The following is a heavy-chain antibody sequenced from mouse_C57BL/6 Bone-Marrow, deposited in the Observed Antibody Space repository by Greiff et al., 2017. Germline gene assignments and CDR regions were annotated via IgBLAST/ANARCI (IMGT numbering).Heavy chain of an antibody. V-gene: IGHV14-2*01. Sequence: EVQLQESGAELVKPGASVKLSCTASGFNIKDYYMHWVKQRTEQGLEWIGRIDPEDGETKYAPKFQGKATITADTSSNTAYLQRSSLTSEDTAVDDCARVYYDYLYYYAMDYWGQGTSVTVSS. CDR3: ARVYYDYLYYYAMDY. CDR2: IDPEDGET. J-gene: IGHJ4*01. D-gene: IGHD2-4*01. CDR1: GFNIKDYY.